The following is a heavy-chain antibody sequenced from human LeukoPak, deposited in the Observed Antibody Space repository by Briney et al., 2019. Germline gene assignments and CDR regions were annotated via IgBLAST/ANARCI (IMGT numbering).Heavy chain of an antibody. D-gene: IGHD1-7*01. CDR1: GFNFNDST. J-gene: IGHJ4*02. Sequence: VGSLKLSCVASGFNFNDSTMHWVRQAPGKGLEWVSSISSITSHTFYADSVKGRFSISRDNAKNSLFLQMNSLRAEDTAIYYCARDHLWELHDWGQGTLGTVSS. V-gene: IGHV3-21*01. CDR2: ISSITSHT. CDR3: ARDHLWELHD.